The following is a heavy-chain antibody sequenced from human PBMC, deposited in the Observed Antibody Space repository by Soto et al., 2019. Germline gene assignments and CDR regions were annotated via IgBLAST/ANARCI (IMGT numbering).Heavy chain of an antibody. V-gene: IGHV1-2*04. CDR3: ARDLIDGYSTSFDY. CDR2: INPNSGGT. Sequence: ASVKVSCKASGYTFTGYYMHWVRQAPGQGLEWMGWINPNSGGTNYAQKFQGWVTMTRDTSISTAYMELSRLRSDDTAVYYCARDLIDGYSTSFDYWGQGTLVTVSS. D-gene: IGHD4-4*01. CDR1: GYTFTGYY. J-gene: IGHJ4*02.